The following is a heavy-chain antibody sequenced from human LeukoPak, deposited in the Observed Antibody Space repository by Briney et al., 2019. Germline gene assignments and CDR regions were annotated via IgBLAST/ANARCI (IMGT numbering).Heavy chain of an antibody. V-gene: IGHV3-30*03. CDR3: SREAVTTGSFDY. D-gene: IGHD4-17*01. Sequence: GRSLRLSCAASGFTFSSYGMHWVRQAPGKGLEWVAVISYDGSNKYYADSVKGRFTISRDNAKNSLYLQMNSLRAEDTAIYFCSREAVTTGSFDYWSQGALVTVSS. CDR2: ISYDGSNK. CDR1: GFTFSSYG. J-gene: IGHJ4*02.